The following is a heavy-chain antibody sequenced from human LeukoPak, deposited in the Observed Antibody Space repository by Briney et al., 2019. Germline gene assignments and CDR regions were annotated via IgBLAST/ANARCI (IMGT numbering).Heavy chain of an antibody. J-gene: IGHJ6*03. V-gene: IGHV3-23*01. CDR3: ASRSSWNPQNYYYYYMDV. Sequence: GGSLRLSCAASGFTFSSYAMSWVRQAPGKGLEWVSAISGSGGSTYYADSVKGRFTISRDNSKNTLYLQMNSLRAEDTAVYYCASRSSWNPQNYYYYYMDVWGKGTTVTISS. D-gene: IGHD6-13*01. CDR1: GFTFSSYA. CDR2: ISGSGGST.